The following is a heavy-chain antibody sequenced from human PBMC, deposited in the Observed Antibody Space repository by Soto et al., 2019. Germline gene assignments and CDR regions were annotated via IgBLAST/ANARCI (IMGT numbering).Heavy chain of an antibody. Sequence: QVQLVQSGAEVKKPGSSVKVSCKASGGTFSSYAISWVRRAPGQGLEWMGGIIPIFGTANYAQKFQGRVTITADESTSTAYMELSSLRSEDTAVYYCARDHCSGGSCYFGTYYWGQGTLVTVSS. D-gene: IGHD2-15*01. CDR2: IIPIFGTA. V-gene: IGHV1-69*01. J-gene: IGHJ4*02. CDR3: ARDHCSGGSCYFGTYY. CDR1: GGTFSSYA.